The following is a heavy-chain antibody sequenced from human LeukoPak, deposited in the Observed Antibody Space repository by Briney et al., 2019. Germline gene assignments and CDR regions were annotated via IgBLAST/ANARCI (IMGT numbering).Heavy chain of an antibody. CDR2: ISDRGDST. D-gene: IGHD3-22*01. CDR3: ARESPITTPGYYYYYMDV. Sequence: GGSLRLSCAASGLNLTTYAMGWVRQAPGKGLEWVSVISDRGDSTYYGDSVKGRFTISRDNSKNTLYLQMNSLRAEDTAVYYCARESPITTPGYYYYYMDVWGKGTTVTVSS. J-gene: IGHJ6*03. V-gene: IGHV3-23*01. CDR1: GLNLTTYA.